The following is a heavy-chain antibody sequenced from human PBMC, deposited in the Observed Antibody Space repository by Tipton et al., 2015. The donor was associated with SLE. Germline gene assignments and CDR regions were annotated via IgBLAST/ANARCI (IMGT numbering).Heavy chain of an antibody. D-gene: IGHD3-3*01. CDR1: GDSLTTNY. CDR3: ARIRPGHGDPFDF. CDR2: LYGSGSPT. Sequence: TLSLTCTVPGDSLTTNYWNWIRQPAGKGLEWIGRLYGSGSPTHYHPSLESRVTMSVDKSQNQFSLKLTSVTAADTAVYFCARIRPGHGDPFDFWGQGTLVTVSS. V-gene: IGHV4-4*07. J-gene: IGHJ4*02.